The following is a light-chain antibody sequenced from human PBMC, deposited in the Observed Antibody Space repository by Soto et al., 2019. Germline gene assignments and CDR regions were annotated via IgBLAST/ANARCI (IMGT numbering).Light chain of an antibody. CDR3: QQYASSPYT. J-gene: IGKJ2*01. CDR2: GAS. CDR1: QSISSSY. V-gene: IGKV3-20*01. Sequence: EIVLTQSPGTLSLSPGERATLSCRASQSISSSYLAWYQQKPGQAPRLLIYGASRRATGIPDRFSGRESGTDFTLTITTLEPEDSAVYFCQQYASSPYTFGQGTKVAIK.